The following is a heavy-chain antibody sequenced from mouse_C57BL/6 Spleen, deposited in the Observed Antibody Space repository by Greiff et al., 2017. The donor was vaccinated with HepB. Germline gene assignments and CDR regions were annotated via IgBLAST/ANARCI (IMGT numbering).Heavy chain of an antibody. CDR3: ERSKIGTRWFAY. CDR1: GFTFTDYY. V-gene: IGHV7-3*01. D-gene: IGHD2-14*01. J-gene: IGHJ3*01. CDR2: IRNKANGYTT. Sequence: EVQRVESGGGLVQPGGSLSLSCAASGFTFTDYYMSWVRQPPGKALEWLGFIRNKANGYTTEYSASVKGRFTISRDNSQSILYLQMNALRAEDSATYYCERSKIGTRWFAYWGQGTLVPVSA.